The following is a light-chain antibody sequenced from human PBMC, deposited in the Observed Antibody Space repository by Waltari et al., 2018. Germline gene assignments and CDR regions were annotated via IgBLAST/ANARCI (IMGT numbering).Light chain of an antibody. V-gene: IGKV1-5*03. J-gene: IGKJ4*01. CDR3: QQYNSYSLLT. Sequence: DIQMTQSPSTLSASVGDRVTITCRASQIISSWLAWYQQKPGKAPKILTYKTSSLGSGVPARFSGSGSGTEFTLIITSLQPDDFATYYCQQYNSYSLLTFGGGTKVEIK. CDR1: QIISSW. CDR2: KTS.